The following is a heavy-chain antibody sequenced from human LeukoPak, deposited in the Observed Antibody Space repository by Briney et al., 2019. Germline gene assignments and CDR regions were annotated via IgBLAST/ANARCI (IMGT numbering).Heavy chain of an antibody. V-gene: IGHV3-23*01. CDR1: GFTFSNYA. Sequence: GGSLRLSCAASGFTFSNYAMSWVRQAPGKGLEWVSGISGSGDSTDYADSVKGRFTISRDTPKNTLYLQMNSLRAEDTAVYYCAKAWSSDWYDYWGQGTLVTVSS. J-gene: IGHJ4*02. D-gene: IGHD6-19*01. CDR3: AKAWSSDWYDY. CDR2: ISGSGDST.